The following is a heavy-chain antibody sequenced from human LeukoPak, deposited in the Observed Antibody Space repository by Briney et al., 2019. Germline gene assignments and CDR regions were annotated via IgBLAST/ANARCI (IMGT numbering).Heavy chain of an antibody. CDR3: ARPNKYSSSWEPFDY. Sequence: ASVKVSCKASGYTFTSYAMHWVRQAPGQRLEWMGWINAGNGNTKYSQKFQGRVTITRDTSASTAYMELSSLRSEDTAVYYCARPNKYSSSWEPFDYWGQGTLVTASS. V-gene: IGHV1-3*01. CDR1: GYTFTSYA. CDR2: INAGNGNT. D-gene: IGHD6-13*01. J-gene: IGHJ4*02.